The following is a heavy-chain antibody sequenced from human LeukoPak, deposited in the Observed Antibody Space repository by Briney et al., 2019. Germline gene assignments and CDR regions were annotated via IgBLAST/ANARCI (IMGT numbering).Heavy chain of an antibody. J-gene: IGHJ1*01. Sequence: PGGSLRLSCAASGFTFSNFAVSWVRQAPAPGKGLEWVSTITTSGATYYADSVKGRFTISRDNSKNTLYLQMNSLRAEDTAVYYCAKNSPKPAGTYFQHCGQGTLVTVSS. CDR1: GFTFSNFA. V-gene: IGHV3-23*01. D-gene: IGHD2-2*01. CDR3: AKNSPKPAGTYFQH. CDR2: ITTSGAT.